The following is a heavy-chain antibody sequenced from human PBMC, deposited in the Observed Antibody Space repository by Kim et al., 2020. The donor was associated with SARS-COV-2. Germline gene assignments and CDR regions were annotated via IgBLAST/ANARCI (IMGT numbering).Heavy chain of an antibody. CDR2: IWYVGSRR. CDR3: AKASNAVGGVPYFYGLDV. J-gene: IGHJ6*02. Sequence: GGSLRLSCAASGFLFNQCGLHWVRRVPGKGLEWLAVIWYVGSRRYYADSVKGRFTISRDNSKNTLFLEMNSLRIDDTAVYHCAKASNAVGGVPYFYGLDVWGQGTTVSVSS. D-gene: IGHD3-16*01. V-gene: IGHV3-33*06. CDR1: GFLFNQCG.